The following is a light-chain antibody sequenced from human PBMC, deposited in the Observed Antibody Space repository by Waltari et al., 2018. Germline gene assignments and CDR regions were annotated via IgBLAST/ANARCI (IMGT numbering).Light chain of an antibody. Sequence: IVMMQSPATLSVSPGERATLSCRASQYVSNNIAWYQQRPGQAPRLLIYDASTRATGIPVRFSGSGSGTEFTLTISSLQSEDFALYYCQQYNDWPALTFGGGTKVEIK. CDR2: DAS. CDR3: QQYNDWPALT. CDR1: QYVSNN. V-gene: IGKV3D-15*01. J-gene: IGKJ4*01.